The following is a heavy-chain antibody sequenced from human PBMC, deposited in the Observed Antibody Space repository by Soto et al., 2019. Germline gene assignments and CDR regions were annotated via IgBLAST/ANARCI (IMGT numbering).Heavy chain of an antibody. J-gene: IGHJ3*01. V-gene: IGHV1-18*04. Sequence: ASVKVSCKASGYTVSSYGLNWVRQAPGQGLEWMGWISGYNGNTIYAQKFQGRVIMTMDTSTTTVYMELRSLRPDDTAVYLCAREGILGLFDAYDLWGQGTMVTVSS. CDR1: GYTVSSYG. CDR2: ISGYNGNT. D-gene: IGHD3-3*01. CDR3: AREGILGLFDAYDL.